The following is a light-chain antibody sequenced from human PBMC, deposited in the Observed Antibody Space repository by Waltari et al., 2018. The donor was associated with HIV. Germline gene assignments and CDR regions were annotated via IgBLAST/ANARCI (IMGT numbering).Light chain of an antibody. J-gene: IGKJ1*01. Sequence: EVVMTQSPATLLESPGKTANLSCRASRSVGSSFAWYQQKPGRGPRLLLYGASSRASDVPPTFSGSGAGTDFSLSISSLRSDDVGIYYCQQYSTWPLTFGRGTTVEIK. CDR1: RSVGSS. CDR2: GAS. V-gene: IGKV3-15*01. CDR3: QQYSTWPLT.